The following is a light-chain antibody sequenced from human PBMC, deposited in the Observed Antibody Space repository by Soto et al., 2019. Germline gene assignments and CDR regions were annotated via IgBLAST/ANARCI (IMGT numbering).Light chain of an antibody. CDR2: EGS. Sequence: QSVLTQPASVSGSPGQSITISCTGTTSDIGSYNLVSWYQQHPGKAPKLMIYEGSKRPSGVSTRFSGSRSGNTASLTISGLQAEDEADYYCCSYAGTSTGVVFGGGTQLTVL. J-gene: IGLJ2*01. CDR3: CSYAGTSTGVV. CDR1: TSDIGSYNL. V-gene: IGLV2-23*01.